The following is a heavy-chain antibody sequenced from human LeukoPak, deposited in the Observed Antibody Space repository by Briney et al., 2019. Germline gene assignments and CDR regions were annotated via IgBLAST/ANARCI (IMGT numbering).Heavy chain of an antibody. V-gene: IGHV3-43*02. D-gene: IGHD2-2*01. J-gene: IGHJ5*02. Sequence: GSLRLSCAASGFAFDDYAMHWVRQAPGKGLEWVSLISGDGGSTYYADSVKGRFTISRDNSKNSLYLQMNSLRTEDTALYYCAKEPLTSRTTRALQGWFDPWGQGTLVTVSS. CDR2: ISGDGGST. CDR3: AKEPLTSRTTRALQGWFDP. CDR1: GFAFDDYA.